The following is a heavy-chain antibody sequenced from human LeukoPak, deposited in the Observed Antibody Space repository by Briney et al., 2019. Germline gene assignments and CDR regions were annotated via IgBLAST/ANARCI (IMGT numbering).Heavy chain of an antibody. J-gene: IGHJ4*02. CDR1: GGSFSSYY. CDR2: IYTSGST. Sequence: PPGTLSLTCTVSGGSFSSYYWSWIRQPPGKGLEWIVYIYTSGSTNYNPSLKSRVTISVDTSKNRFSLKLSSVTAADTAVYYCARGSVGATDFDYWGQGTLVTVSS. D-gene: IGHD1-26*01. CDR3: ARGSVGATDFDY. V-gene: IGHV4-4*09.